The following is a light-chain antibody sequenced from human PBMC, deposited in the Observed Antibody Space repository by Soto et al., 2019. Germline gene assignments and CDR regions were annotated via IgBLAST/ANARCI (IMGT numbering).Light chain of an antibody. V-gene: IGKV3-15*01. J-gene: IGKJ5*01. CDR3: QQYGTSEII. CDR1: QSVSSK. CDR2: DTS. Sequence: EIVMTQSPATLSVSPGERATLSCRASQSVSSKLAWFQQKPGQAPSLLIYDTSTRATGVPARFSGSGSGTDFTLTITRLEPEDFAVFYCQQYGTSEIIFGQGTRLEIK.